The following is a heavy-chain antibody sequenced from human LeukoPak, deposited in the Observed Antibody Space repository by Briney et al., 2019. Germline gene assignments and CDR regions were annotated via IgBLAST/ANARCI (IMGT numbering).Heavy chain of an antibody. CDR3: ARDQTPFY. CDR2: IKHDGSVD. V-gene: IGHV3-7*01. J-gene: IGHJ4*02. CDR1: GFTLSNYE. Sequence: GGSLRLSCAASGFTLSNYEMNSVPQTPGKVLEMVANIKHDGSVDYYLDSVKGRFTIPSDNHNSSMWLQMNSLRYDDTAVYYGARDQTPFYWGEGSLVTVSS. D-gene: IGHD2-15*01.